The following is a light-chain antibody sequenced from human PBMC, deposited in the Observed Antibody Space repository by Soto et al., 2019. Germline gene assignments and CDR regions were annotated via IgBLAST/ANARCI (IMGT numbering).Light chain of an antibody. CDR3: QQYNQWPIT. J-gene: IGKJ5*01. Sequence: EIVMTQSPATLTVSPGERATLSCRASQSAGTSLAWYQQKPGQAPRLLIHGAFTRATGIPARFSGRGSGTEFTLTISSLQSEYVAVFYCQQYNQWPITFGQGTRLEIK. V-gene: IGKV3-15*01. CDR1: QSAGTS. CDR2: GAF.